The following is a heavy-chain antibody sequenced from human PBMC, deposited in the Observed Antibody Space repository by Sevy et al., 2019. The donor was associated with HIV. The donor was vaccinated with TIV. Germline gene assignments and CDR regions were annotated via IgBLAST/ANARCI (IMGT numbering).Heavy chain of an antibody. CDR1: GYTFTSYA. Sequence: ASVKVSCKASGYTFTSYAMHWVRQAPGQRLEWMGWINAGNGNTKYSQKFQGRVTITGDTSASTAYMELSSLRSEDTAVYYCAREYYYDSSGSTDAFDIWGQGTMVTVSS. CDR3: AREYYYDSSGSTDAFDI. J-gene: IGHJ3*02. V-gene: IGHV1-3*01. CDR2: INAGNGNT. D-gene: IGHD3-22*01.